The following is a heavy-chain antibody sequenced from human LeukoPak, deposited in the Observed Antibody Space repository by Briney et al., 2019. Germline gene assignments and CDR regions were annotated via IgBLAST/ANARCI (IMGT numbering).Heavy chain of an antibody. CDR1: GGSFSGYY. CDR3: AKVGGVYYFDY. V-gene: IGHV4-34*01. CDR2: INHSGST. J-gene: IGHJ4*02. Sequence: SETLSLTCAVYGGSFSGYYWSWIRQPPGKGLEWIGEINHSGSTNYNPSLKSRVTISVDTSKNQFSLKLSSVTAADTAVYYCAKVGGVYYFDYWGQGTLVTVSS. D-gene: IGHD3-10*01.